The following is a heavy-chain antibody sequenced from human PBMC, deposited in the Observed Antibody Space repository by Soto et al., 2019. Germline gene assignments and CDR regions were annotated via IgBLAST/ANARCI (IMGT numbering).Heavy chain of an antibody. CDR2: IVVGSGNT. V-gene: IGHV1-58*01. J-gene: IGHJ4*02. Sequence: ASVKVSCKASGFTFTSSAVQWVRQARGQRLEWIGWIVVGSGNTNYAQKFQERVTITRDMSTSTAYMELSSLRPEDTAVYYCAAVGYSYGYEFFYFDYWGQGTLVTVSS. CDR3: AAVGYSYGYEFFYFDY. D-gene: IGHD5-18*01. CDR1: GFTFTSSA.